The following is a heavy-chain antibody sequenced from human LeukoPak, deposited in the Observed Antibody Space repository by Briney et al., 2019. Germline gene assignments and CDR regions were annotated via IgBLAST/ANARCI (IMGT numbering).Heavy chain of an antibody. CDR2: IWYGGSNK. J-gene: IGHJ3*02. D-gene: IGHD2-2*01. V-gene: IGHV3-30-3*01. CDR3: ARDVLPFRLGAFDI. CDR1: GFTFSDYY. Sequence: GGSLRLSCAASGFTFSDYYMSWIRQAPGKGLEWVAVIWYGGSNKYYADSVKGRFTVSRYNSKNTFYLQMTSLGAEDTAVYYCARDVLPFRLGAFDIWGQGTMVTVSS.